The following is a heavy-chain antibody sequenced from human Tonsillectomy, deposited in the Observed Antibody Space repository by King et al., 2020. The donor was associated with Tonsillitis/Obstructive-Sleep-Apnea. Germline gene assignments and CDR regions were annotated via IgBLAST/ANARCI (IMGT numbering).Heavy chain of an antibody. CDR2: IDPSDSYT. CDR1: GYSFTSYW. J-gene: IGHJ6*02. V-gene: IGHV5-10-1*01. Sequence: QLVQSGAEVKKPGESLRISCKGSGYSFTSYWISWVRQMPGKGLEWMGRIDPSDSYTNYSPSFQGHVTISADKSISTAYLQWSSLKASDTAMYYCERPADILTGYYAGGMDVWGQGTTVTVSS. CDR3: ERPADILTGYYAGGMDV. D-gene: IGHD3-9*01.